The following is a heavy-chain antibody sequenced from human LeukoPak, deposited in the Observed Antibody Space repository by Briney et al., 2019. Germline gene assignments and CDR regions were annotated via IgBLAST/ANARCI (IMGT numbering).Heavy chain of an antibody. CDR2: IVSTSSLM. J-gene: IGHJ6*03. D-gene: IGHD5-18*01. CDR3: ARDLRDTSMITYPYFMDV. V-gene: IGHV3-21*01. CDR1: GFAFSTYN. Sequence: PGGSLRLSCVGSGFAFSTYNMKWVRQAPGKGLELVSSIVSTSSLMSYADSVKGRFTISRDNAKNSLYLQMNSLRAEDTAVYFCARDLRDTSMITYPYFMDVWGKGTAVTVSS.